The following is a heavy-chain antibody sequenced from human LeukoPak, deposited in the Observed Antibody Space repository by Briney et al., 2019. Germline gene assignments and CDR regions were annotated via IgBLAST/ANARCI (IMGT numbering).Heavy chain of an antibody. V-gene: IGHV1-2*02. Sequence: ASVKVSCKASGYTFTGYYMHWVRQAPGQGLEWMGWINPNSGGTNYAQKFQGRVTMTRDTSISTAYMELSRLRSDDTAVYYCARDLSLLRFLPKGIDYWGQGTLVTVPS. J-gene: IGHJ4*02. CDR3: ARDLSLLRFLPKGIDY. D-gene: IGHD3-3*01. CDR2: INPNSGGT. CDR1: GYTFTGYY.